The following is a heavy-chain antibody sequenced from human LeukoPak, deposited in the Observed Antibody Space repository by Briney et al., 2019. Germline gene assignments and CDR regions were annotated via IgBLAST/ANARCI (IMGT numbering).Heavy chain of an antibody. V-gene: IGHV3-53*01. CDR2: IYSGGST. Sequence: GGSLRLSCAASGFTVSSNYMSWVRQAPGKGLEWVSVIYSGGSTYYADSVKGRFTISRDNSKNTLYLQMNSLRAEDTAVYYCARTIVASDYFDYWGQGTLVTASS. J-gene: IGHJ4*02. CDR3: ARTIVASDYFDY. D-gene: IGHD5-12*01. CDR1: GFTVSSNY.